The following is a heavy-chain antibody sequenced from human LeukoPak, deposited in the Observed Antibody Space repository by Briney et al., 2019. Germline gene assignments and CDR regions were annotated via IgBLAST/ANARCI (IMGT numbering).Heavy chain of an antibody. CDR3: ASQYGSGHYHFDY. CDR1: GFTFSRYAM. D-gene: IGHD3-10*01. Sequence: AGGSLRLSCAASGFTFSRYAMSWVRQPPGKGLEWIGQVYHDGGTKYNPSLKSRVTILVDESKNQFSLKLSSVTAADTAVYFCASQYGSGHYHFDYWGQGTLVFVSP. J-gene: IGHJ4*02. V-gene: IGHV4-4*01. CDR2: VYHDGGT.